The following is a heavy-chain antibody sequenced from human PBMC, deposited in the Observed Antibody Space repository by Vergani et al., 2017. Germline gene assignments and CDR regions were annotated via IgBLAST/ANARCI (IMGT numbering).Heavy chain of an antibody. D-gene: IGHD6-6*01. J-gene: IGHJ4*02. CDR1: GFTFSSYA. CDR2: ISGSGGST. CDR3: AKDEEDLAARPAFLFDY. Sequence: EVQLLESGGGLVQPGGSLRLSCAASGFTFSSYAMSWVRQAPGKGLEWVSAISGSGGSTYYADSVKGRFTISRDNSKNTLYLQMNSSRAEGTAVYYCAKDEEDLAARPAFLFDYWGQGTLVTVSS. V-gene: IGHV3-23*01.